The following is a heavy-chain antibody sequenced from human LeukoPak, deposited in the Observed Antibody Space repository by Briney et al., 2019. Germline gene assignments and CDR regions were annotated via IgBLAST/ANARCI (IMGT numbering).Heavy chain of an antibody. D-gene: IGHD6-19*01. Sequence: GGSLRLSCAASGFTLSSYGMHWVRQAPGKGLEWVSAISGSGGSTYYADSVKGRFTISRDNSKNTLYLQMNSLRAEDTAVYYCAKDIWHIAVAGFYFDYWGQGTLVTVSS. J-gene: IGHJ4*02. CDR1: GFTLSSYG. CDR2: ISGSGGST. V-gene: IGHV3-23*01. CDR3: AKDIWHIAVAGFYFDY.